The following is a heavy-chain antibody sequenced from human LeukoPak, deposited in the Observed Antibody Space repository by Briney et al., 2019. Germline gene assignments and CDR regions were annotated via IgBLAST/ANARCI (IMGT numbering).Heavy chain of an antibody. CDR1: GYSISSGYY. CDR3: AREFRVVVPAAIDYFDY. J-gene: IGHJ4*02. V-gene: IGHV4-38-2*02. D-gene: IGHD2-2*01. Sequence: SETLSLTCAVSGYSISSGYYWGWIRPPPGKGREWIGSIYHSGSTYYNPSLKSRVTISVDTSKNQFSLKLSSVTAADTAVYYCAREFRVVVPAAIDYFDYWGQGTLVTVSS. CDR2: IYHSGST.